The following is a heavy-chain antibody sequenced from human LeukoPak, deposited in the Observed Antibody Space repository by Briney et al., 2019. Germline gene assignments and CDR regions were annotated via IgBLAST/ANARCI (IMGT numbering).Heavy chain of an antibody. D-gene: IGHD7-27*01. V-gene: IGHV3-30*02. CDR1: GSTFSSYG. J-gene: IGHJ3*02. CDR3: AKDLTGDLDAFDI. CDR2: IRYDGSNK. Sequence: GGSLRLSCAASGSTFSSYGMHWVRQAPGKGLEWVAFIRYDGSNKYYADSVKGRFTISRDNSKNTLYLQMNSLRAEDTAVYYCAKDLTGDLDAFDIWGQGTMVTVSS.